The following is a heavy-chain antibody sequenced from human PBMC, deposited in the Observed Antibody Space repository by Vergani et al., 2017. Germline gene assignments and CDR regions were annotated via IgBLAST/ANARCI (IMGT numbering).Heavy chain of an antibody. V-gene: IGHV3-21*01. J-gene: IGHJ3*02. Sequence: EVQLVESGGGLVKTGGSLRLSCAASGFTFSTYTMNWVRQAPGKGLEWVSSISSSSSYIYYTDSVKGRFTISRDNAKNSLYLQMNSLRAEDTAVYYCARDESNAFSSGWYEAFDIWGQGTMVTVSS. CDR2: ISSSSSYI. D-gene: IGHD6-19*01. CDR3: ARDESNAFSSGWYEAFDI. CDR1: GFTFSTYT.